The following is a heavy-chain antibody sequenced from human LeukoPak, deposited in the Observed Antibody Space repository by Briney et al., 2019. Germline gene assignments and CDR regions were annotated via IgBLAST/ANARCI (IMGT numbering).Heavy chain of an antibody. CDR3: ARDLGYDFGGYEI. Sequence: GASVKVSCTASGYTSTGYYMHWVRQAPGQGREWRGWINPNSGGTNYAQKFQGRVTMTRDPYISTAYMKLSRLRSDDTAVYYCARDLGYDFGGYEIWGQGTMVTVSS. CDR2: INPNSGGT. J-gene: IGHJ3*02. V-gene: IGHV1-2*02. D-gene: IGHD3-3*01. CDR1: GYTSTGYY.